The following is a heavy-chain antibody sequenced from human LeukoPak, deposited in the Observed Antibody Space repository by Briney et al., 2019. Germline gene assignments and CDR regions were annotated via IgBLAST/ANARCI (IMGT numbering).Heavy chain of an antibody. CDR2: INPSGGST. V-gene: IGHV1-46*01. D-gene: IGHD2-15*01. CDR3: ARELDCSGGSCQITTRGGYYGMDV. CDR1: GYTFTSYY. J-gene: IGHJ6*02. Sequence: ASVKVSCKASGYTFTSYYMHWVRQAPGQGLERMGIINPSGGSTSYAQKFQGRVTMTRDTSTSTVYMELSSLRSEDTAVYYCARELDCSGGSCQITTRGGYYGMDVWGQGTTVTVSS.